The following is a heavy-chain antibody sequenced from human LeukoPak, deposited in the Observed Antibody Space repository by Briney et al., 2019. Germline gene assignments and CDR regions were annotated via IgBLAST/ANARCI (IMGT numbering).Heavy chain of an antibody. CDR3: ARVPYCSGGSCYRRDWFDP. Sequence: SETLSLTCTVSGGSISSSSYYWGWIRQPPGKGLEWIGSIYDSGSTYYNPSLKSRVTISVDTSKNQFSLKLSSVTAADTAVYYCARVPYCSGGSCYRRDWFDPWGQGTLVTVSS. CDR1: GGSISSSSYY. V-gene: IGHV4-39*07. CDR2: IYDSGST. D-gene: IGHD2-15*01. J-gene: IGHJ5*02.